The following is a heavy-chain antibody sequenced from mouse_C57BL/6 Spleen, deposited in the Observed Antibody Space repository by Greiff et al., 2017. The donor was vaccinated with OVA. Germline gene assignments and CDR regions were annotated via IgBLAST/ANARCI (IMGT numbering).Heavy chain of an antibody. CDR3: ARRRGTSGSSHYYAMDY. V-gene: IGHV1-39*01. D-gene: IGHD1-1*01. CDR2: INPNYGTT. Sequence: EVQLQQSGPELVKPGASVTISCKASGYSFTDYNMNWVKQSNGKSLEWIGVINPNYGTTSYNQKFKGKATLTVDQSSSTAYMQLNSLTSEDSAVYYCARRRGTSGSSHYYAMDYWGQGTSVTVSS. CDR1: GYSFTDYN. J-gene: IGHJ4*01.